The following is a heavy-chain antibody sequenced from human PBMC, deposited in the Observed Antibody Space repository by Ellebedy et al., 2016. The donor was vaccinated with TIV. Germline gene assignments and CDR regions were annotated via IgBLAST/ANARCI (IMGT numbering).Heavy chain of an antibody. V-gene: IGHV3-74*01. Sequence: GESLKISCAASGFTFSNYLMHWVRQGPGKGLVWVSRISSDGSSTSYADSVKGRFTISRDNAKTTLYLQMNSLRAEDTAVYYCARRAHYYDSSGYSSGCLDVWGQGTTVTVSS. CDR3: ARRAHYYDSSGYSSGCLDV. D-gene: IGHD3-22*01. CDR2: ISSDGSST. CDR1: GFTFSNYL. J-gene: IGHJ6*02.